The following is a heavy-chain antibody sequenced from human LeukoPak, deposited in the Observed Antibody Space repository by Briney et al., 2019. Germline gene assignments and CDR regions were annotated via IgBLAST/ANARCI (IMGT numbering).Heavy chain of an antibody. V-gene: IGHV3-30-3*01. D-gene: IGHD3-9*01. Sequence: GGSLRLSCAVSGFTFSGYTMHWVRQAPGKGLEWVAVISFDGSNKYYGDSVKGRFTISRDNSKNTLYLQMNGLRAEDTAVYYCARGLRYFDSLEYWGQGTLVTVSS. CDR2: ISFDGSNK. J-gene: IGHJ4*02. CDR1: GFTFSGYT. CDR3: ARGLRYFDSLEY.